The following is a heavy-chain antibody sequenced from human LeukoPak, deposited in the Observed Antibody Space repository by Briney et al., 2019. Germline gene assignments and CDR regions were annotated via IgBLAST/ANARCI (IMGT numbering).Heavy chain of an antibody. D-gene: IGHD2-2*01. CDR1: GGSISSYF. Sequence: SETLSLTCTVSGGSISSYFWSWIRQPPGKGLEWIGYIYYSGSTYYNPSLKSRVTISVDTSKNQFSLKLSSVTAADTAVYYCARDRLYCSSTSCYSRLYYYYYGMDVWGQGTTVTVSS. V-gene: IGHV4-59*06. CDR3: ARDRLYCSSTSCYSRLYYYYYGMDV. CDR2: IYYSGST. J-gene: IGHJ6*02.